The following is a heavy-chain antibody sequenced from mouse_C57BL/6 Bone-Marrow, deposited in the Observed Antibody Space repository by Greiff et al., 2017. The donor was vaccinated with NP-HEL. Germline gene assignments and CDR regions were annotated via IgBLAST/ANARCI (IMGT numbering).Heavy chain of an antibody. V-gene: IGHV1-69*01. CDR1: GYTFTSYW. J-gene: IGHJ2*01. CDR2: IDPSDSYT. Sequence: QVHVKQPGAELVMPGASVKLSCKASGYTFTSYWMHWVKQRPGQGLEWIGEIDPSDSYTNYNQKFKGKSTLTVDKSSSTAYMQLSSLPSEDSAVYYCAREGYYGYDGGSYYFDYWGQGTTLTVSS. D-gene: IGHD2-2*01. CDR3: AREGYYGYDGGSYYFDY.